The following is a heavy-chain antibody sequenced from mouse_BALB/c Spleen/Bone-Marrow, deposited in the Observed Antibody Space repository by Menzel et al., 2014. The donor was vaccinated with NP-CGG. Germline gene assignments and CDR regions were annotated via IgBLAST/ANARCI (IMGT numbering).Heavy chain of an antibody. J-gene: IGHJ2*01. D-gene: IGHD1-1*01. V-gene: IGHV7-3*02. CDR3: ARDMGGLFFDA. CDR1: GFTFTDYY. CDR2: IRNKAYGYTT. Sequence: EVMLVESGGGLVQPGGSLRLSCATSGFTFTDYYLNWVRQPPGKALEWLAFIRNKAYGYTTEYSASVKGRFTISRDNSQNILYLQMNTLRAEDSATYYCARDMGGLFFDAWGPGTTLSVSS.